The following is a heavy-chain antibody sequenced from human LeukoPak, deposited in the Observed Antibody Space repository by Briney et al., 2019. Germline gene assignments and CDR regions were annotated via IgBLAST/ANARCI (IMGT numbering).Heavy chain of an antibody. CDR3: ARHGIQLWLSWEYYFDY. D-gene: IGHD5-18*01. CDR2: INHSGST. CDR1: GGSISSGSYY. J-gene: IGHJ4*02. V-gene: IGHV4-39*01. Sequence: ASETLSLTCTVSGGSISSGSYYWSWIRQPPGKGLEWIGEINHSGSTNYNPSLKSRVTISVDTSKNQFSLKLSSVTAADTAVYYCARHGIQLWLSWEYYFDYWGQGTLVTASS.